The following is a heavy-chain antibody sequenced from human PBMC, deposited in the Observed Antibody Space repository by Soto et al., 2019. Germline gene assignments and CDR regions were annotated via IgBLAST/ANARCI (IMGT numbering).Heavy chain of an antibody. V-gene: IGHV3-7*03. CDR1: GFTFSSYW. CDR2: INQDATRQ. CDR3: ARVGLFDGNKPITLEF. D-gene: IGHD3-10*01. Sequence: GGSLRLSCAASGFTFSSYWMSWVRQAPGRGLEWVANINQDATRQSYVDSVEGRFSISRDNAKNSVYLQMNNLRVDDTAVYYCARVGLFDGNKPITLEFWGQGTLVTVSS. J-gene: IGHJ4*02.